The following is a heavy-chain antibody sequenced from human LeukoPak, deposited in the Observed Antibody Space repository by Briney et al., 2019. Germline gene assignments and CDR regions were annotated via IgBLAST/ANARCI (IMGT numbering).Heavy chain of an antibody. CDR2: IASDGSST. V-gene: IGHV3-74*01. J-gene: IGHJ4*02. CDR1: GFTFSSYW. D-gene: IGHD4-23*01. Sequence: GGSLRLSCAASGFTFSSYWMNWVRQAPGKGLVWVSRIASDGSSTTYADSAKGRFSISRDNAKNTLYLQMNSLRVEDTAVYYCARGRPHGNDYWGQGTLVTVSS. CDR3: ARGRPHGNDY.